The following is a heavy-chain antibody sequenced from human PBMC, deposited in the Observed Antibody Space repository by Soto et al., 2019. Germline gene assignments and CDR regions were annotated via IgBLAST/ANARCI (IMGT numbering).Heavy chain of an antibody. D-gene: IGHD6-19*01. CDR2: IKNREVRNGEPT. Sequence: QVQLQQWGAGLLKPSETLSFTCAVYVGSFFNYGWTGIRRPPGKGLEGIGQIKNREVRNGEPTNYNPSLQSRVAISVDTSKNQFSLKLTSVTAADTAVYYCARASGYSNGWGNYYYYMDVWGKGTTVTVSS. CDR1: VGSFFNYG. CDR3: ARASGYSNGWGNYYYYMDV. J-gene: IGHJ6*03. V-gene: IGHV4-34*01.